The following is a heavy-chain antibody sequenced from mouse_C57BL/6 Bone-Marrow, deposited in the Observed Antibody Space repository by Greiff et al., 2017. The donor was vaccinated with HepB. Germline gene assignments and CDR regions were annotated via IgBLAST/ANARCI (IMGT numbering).Heavy chain of an antibody. V-gene: IGHV1-5*01. D-gene: IGHD1-1*01. Sequence: EVQLQQSGTVLARPGASVKMSCKTSGYTFTSYWMHWVKQRPGQGLEWIGAIYPGNSDTSYNQKFKGKAKLTAVTSASTAYMELSSLTNEDSAVYYCTRVITTVVAPDYWGQGTTLTVSS. J-gene: IGHJ2*01. CDR3: TRVITTVVAPDY. CDR2: IYPGNSDT. CDR1: GYTFTSYW.